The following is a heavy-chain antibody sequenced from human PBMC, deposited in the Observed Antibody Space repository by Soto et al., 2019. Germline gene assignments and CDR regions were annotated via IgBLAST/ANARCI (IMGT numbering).Heavy chain of an antibody. D-gene: IGHD3-10*01. CDR2: IYHSGST. Sequence: SETLSLTCAVFGGSISSSNWXSWVRQPPGKGLEWIGEIYHSGSTNYNPSLKRRVTISVDKSKNQFSLKLSSVTAADTAVYYCARVSGSYYYGMDVWGQGTTVTVSS. CDR1: GGSISSSNW. J-gene: IGHJ6*02. V-gene: IGHV4-4*02. CDR3: ARVSGSYYYGMDV.